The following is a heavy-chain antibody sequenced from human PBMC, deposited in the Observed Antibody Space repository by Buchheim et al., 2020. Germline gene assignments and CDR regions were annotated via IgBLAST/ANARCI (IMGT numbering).Heavy chain of an antibody. CDR2: IKSDGSTT. CDR1: GFTFTSYW. J-gene: IGHJ4*02. V-gene: IGHV3-74*01. D-gene: IGHD1-26*01. Sequence: EVQLVESGGGLVQPGGSLRLSCVASGFTFTSYWMNWVRQAPGKGLMWVARIKSDGSTTTYADSVKGRIPISRDNAKKTLYLQIHSLRAEDTAVYYCVRSLDSGSSLDYWGQGTL. CDR3: VRSLDSGSSLDY.